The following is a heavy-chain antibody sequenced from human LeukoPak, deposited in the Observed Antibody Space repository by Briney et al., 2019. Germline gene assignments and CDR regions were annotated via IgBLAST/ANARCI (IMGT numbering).Heavy chain of an antibody. J-gene: IGHJ6*03. CDR3: AGSRSGYYYYYMDV. D-gene: IGHD6-13*01. Sequence: PSETLSLTCTVSGGSISSSSYYWGWIRQPPGKGLEWIGSICYSGSTYYNPSLKSRVTISVDTSKNQFSLKLSSVTAADTAVYYCAGSRSGYYYYYMDVWGKGTTVTVSS. CDR1: GGSISSSSYY. CDR2: ICYSGST. V-gene: IGHV4-39*07.